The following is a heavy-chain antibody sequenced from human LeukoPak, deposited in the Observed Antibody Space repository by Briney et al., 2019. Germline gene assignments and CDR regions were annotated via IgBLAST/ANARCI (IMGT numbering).Heavy chain of an antibody. D-gene: IGHD2-2*01. CDR3: ASLYCSSTSCYRAFDY. CDR2: IYYSGSA. V-gene: IGHV4-39*01. J-gene: IGHJ4*02. CDR1: GGSISSSNYY. Sequence: PSETLSLTCTVSGGSISSSNYYWGWIRQPPGKGLEWIGSIYYSGSAYYNPSLKSRVTISVDTSKNQFSLKLSSVTAADTAVYYCASLYCSSTSCYRAFDYWGQGTLVTVSS.